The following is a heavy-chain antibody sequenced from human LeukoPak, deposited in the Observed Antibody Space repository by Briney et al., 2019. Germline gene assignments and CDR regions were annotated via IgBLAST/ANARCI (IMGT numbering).Heavy chain of an antibody. CDR1: GGSISSSSYY. D-gene: IGHD3-22*01. V-gene: IGHV4-39*01. CDR2: IYYSGST. Sequence: SETLSLTRTVPGGSISSSSYYWGWIRQPPGKGLEWIGSIYYSGSTYYNPSLKSRVTISVDTSKNQFSLKLSSVTAADTAVYYCARLCWAPGSIVVVIISDAFDIWGQGTMVTVSS. CDR3: ARLCWAPGSIVVVIISDAFDI. J-gene: IGHJ3*02.